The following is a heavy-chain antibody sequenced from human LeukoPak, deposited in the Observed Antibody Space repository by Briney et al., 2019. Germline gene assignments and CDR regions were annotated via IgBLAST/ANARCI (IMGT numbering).Heavy chain of an antibody. V-gene: IGHV4-59*04. CDR1: GGSISSYY. Sequence: NSSETLSLTCTVSGGSISSYYWSWIRQSPGTGLEWIGSIHFSGSAYYNPSLKSRVTISVDTSKNQFSLKLSSVTAADTAVYYCATSLRWNYADWGQGTLVTVSS. D-gene: IGHD1-7*01. CDR3: ATSLRWNYAD. CDR2: IHFSGSA. J-gene: IGHJ4*02.